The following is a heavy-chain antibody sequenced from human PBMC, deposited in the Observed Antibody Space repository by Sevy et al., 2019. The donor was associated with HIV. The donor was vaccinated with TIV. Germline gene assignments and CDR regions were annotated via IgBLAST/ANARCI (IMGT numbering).Heavy chain of an antibody. CDR2: VTHSGST. CDR3: ARSRGTRVTMMVVVTTGYFDY. V-gene: IGHV4-34*01. J-gene: IGHJ4*02. D-gene: IGHD3-22*01. Sequence: SETLSLTCGIYGGSFNNYDWSWIRQPPGKGLEWIGEVTHSGSTNYNPSLKSRLTMSLDTSKNQFSLKLTSVTAADTAVYYCARSRGTRVTMMVVVTTGYFDYWGQGTLVTVSS. CDR1: GGSFNNYD.